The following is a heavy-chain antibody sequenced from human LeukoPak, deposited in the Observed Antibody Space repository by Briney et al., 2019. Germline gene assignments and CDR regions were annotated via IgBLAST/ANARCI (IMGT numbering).Heavy chain of an antibody. CDR2: INPNSGGT. D-gene: IGHD2-15*01. V-gene: IGHV1-2*02. J-gene: IGHJ4*02. CDR3: ARASSDIVVVVALDY. CDR1: GYTFTGYY. Sequence: ASVKVSCKASGYTFTGYYMHWVRQAPGQGLEWMGWINPNSGGTNYALKFQGRVTMTRDTSISTAYMELSRLRSDDTAVYYCARASSDIVVVVALDYWGQGTLVTVSS.